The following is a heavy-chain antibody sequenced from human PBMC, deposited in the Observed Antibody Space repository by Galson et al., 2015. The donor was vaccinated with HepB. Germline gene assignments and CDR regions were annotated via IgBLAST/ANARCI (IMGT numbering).Heavy chain of an antibody. CDR2: INAGNGNT. CDR1: GYTFTSYA. J-gene: IGHJ5*02. CDR3: AIGKPEPMVRGVIIPNWFDP. V-gene: IGHV1-3*01. Sequence: SVKVSCKASGYTFTSYAMHWVRQAPGQRLEWMGWINAGNGNTKYSQKFQGRVTITRDTSASTAYMELSSLRSEDTAVYYCAIGKPEPMVRGVIIPNWFDPWGQGTLVTVSS. D-gene: IGHD3-10*01.